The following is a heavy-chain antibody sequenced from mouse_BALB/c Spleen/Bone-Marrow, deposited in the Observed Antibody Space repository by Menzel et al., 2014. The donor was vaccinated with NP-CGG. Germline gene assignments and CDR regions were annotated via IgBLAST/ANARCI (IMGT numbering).Heavy chain of an antibody. Sequence: VQLQQSAAELARPGASVKLSCKASGYIFTSYTIQWIKQRPGQGLEWIGYINPSIGYTEYNQKFKDKTTLTADTSSSTTYMQLSSQTSEDSAVYYCAREGTYYAYFDYWGQGTTLTVSS. CDR2: INPSIGYT. J-gene: IGHJ2*01. CDR3: AREGTYYAYFDY. CDR1: GYIFTSYT. V-gene: IGHV1-4*02. D-gene: IGHD1-1*01.